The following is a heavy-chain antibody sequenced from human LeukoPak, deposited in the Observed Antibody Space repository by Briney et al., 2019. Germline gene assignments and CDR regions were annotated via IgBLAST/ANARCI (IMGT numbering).Heavy chain of an antibody. J-gene: IGHJ4*02. Sequence: GGSLRLSCAASGFTVSGNYMSWVRQAPGKGLEWVSVIYSSDNTYYIDSVKGRFTISRDNSKNTLYLQMNSLRAEDTAVYYCARESYYDFWSGYYDIDYWGQGTLVTVSS. CDR3: ARESYYDFWSGYYDIDY. CDR2: IYSSDNT. V-gene: IGHV3-66*03. D-gene: IGHD3-3*01. CDR1: GFTVSGNY.